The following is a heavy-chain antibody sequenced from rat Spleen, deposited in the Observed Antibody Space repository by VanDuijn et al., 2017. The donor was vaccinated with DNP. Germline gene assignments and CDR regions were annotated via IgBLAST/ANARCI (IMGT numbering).Heavy chain of an antibody. J-gene: IGHJ3*01. Sequence: QVQLKESGPGLVQPSQTLSLTCTVSGFSLTNYHVDWVRQPPGKGLEWMGRLQSDGNTDYNLGLKSRLSISRDTSKSQVFLKMHSLQIKDTATYYCARSPEASYIYFPWVHWGQGTLVTVSS. CDR2: LQSDGNT. CDR1: GFSLTNYH. V-gene: IGHV2-27*01. CDR3: ARSPEASYIYFPWVH. D-gene: IGHD1-2*01.